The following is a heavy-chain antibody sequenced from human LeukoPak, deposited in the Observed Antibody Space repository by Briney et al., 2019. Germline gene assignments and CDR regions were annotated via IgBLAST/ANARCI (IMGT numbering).Heavy chain of an antibody. CDR2: ISAYNGNT. V-gene: IGHV1-18*01. Sequence: ASVKVSCKASGYTFTSYGISWVRQAPGQGLEWMGWISAYNGNTNYAQKLQGRVTMTTDTSTSTAYMELRSLRSDDTAVYYCAREQYCSSISCPWDYWGQGTLVTVSS. D-gene: IGHD2-2*01. CDR1: GYTFTSYG. J-gene: IGHJ4*02. CDR3: AREQYCSSISCPWDY.